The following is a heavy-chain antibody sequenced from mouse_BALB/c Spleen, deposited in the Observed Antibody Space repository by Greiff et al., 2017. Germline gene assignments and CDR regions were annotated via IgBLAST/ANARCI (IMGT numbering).Heavy chain of an antibody. D-gene: IGHD2-1*01. CDR3: AREALLYGNYVGFAY. Sequence: VKLMESGPGLVAPSQSLSITCTVSGFSLTGYGVNWVRQPPGKGLEWLGMIWGDGSTDYNSALKSRLSISKDNSKSQVFLKMNSLQTDDTARYYCAREALLYGNYVGFAYWGQGTLVTVSA. V-gene: IGHV2-6-7*01. J-gene: IGHJ3*01. CDR1: GFSLTGYG. CDR2: IWGDGST.